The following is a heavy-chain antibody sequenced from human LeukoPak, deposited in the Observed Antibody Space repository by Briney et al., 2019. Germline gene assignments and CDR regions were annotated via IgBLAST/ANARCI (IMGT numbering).Heavy chain of an antibody. D-gene: IGHD3-22*01. CDR3: ARELVFHYYDSSGYYDDY. CDR2: INPNSGGT. J-gene: IGHJ4*02. V-gene: IGHV1-2*02. Sequence: ASVKVSCKASGYTFTGYYMHWVRQAPGQGLEWMGWINPNSGGTNYAQKFQGRVTMTRDTSISTAYMELSRLRSDDTAVCYCARELVFHYYDSSGYYDDYWGQGTLVTVFS. CDR1: GYTFTGYY.